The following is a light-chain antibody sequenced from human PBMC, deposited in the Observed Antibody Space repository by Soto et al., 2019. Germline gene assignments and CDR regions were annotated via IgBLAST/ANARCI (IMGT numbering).Light chain of an antibody. CDR3: QQRTNWPLTT. J-gene: IGKJ5*01. Sequence: DIQMTQSPSSVSASIGDRVTITCRASQGISSYLGWYQQKPGKAPNLLIYAASTLQSGVPSRFSGSGSGTDFTLTIRSLEPEDFAIYYCQQRTNWPLTTFGHGTRLEIK. CDR2: AAS. CDR1: QGISSY. V-gene: IGKV1-9*01.